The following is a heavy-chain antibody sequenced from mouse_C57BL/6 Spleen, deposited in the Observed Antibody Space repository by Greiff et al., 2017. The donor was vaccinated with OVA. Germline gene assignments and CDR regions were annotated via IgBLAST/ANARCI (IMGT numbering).Heavy chain of an antibody. CDR3: ARPPIYDGYYRGWYFDV. CDR1: GFTFSSYT. J-gene: IGHJ1*03. D-gene: IGHD2-3*01. Sequence: EVHLVESGGGLVKPGGSLKLSCAASGFTFSSYTMSWVRQTPEKRLEWVATISGGGGNTYYPDSVKGRFTISRDNAKNTLYLQMSSLRSEDTALYYCARPPIYDGYYRGWYFDVWGTGTTVTVSS. CDR2: ISGGGGNT. V-gene: IGHV5-9*01.